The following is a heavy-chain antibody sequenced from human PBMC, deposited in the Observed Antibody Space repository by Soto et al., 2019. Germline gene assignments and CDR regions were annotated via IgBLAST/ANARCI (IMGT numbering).Heavy chain of an antibody. CDR1: GYTFTSYD. CDR3: ARVWGSGWYNWFDP. V-gene: IGHV1-8*01. Sequence: ASVNVSCKASGYTFTSYDINWVRQATGQGLEWMGWMNPNSGNTGYAQKFQGRVTMTRNTSISTAYMELSSLRSEDTAVYYCARVWGSGWYNWFDPWGQGTLVTVSS. CDR2: MNPNSGNT. D-gene: IGHD6-19*01. J-gene: IGHJ5*02.